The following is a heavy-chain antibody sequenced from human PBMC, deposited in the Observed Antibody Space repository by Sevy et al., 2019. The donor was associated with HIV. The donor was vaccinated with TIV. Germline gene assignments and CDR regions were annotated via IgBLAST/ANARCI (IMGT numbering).Heavy chain of an antibody. V-gene: IGHV3-30*03. J-gene: IGHJ4*01. CDR3: ARDGGNSVKWYPLY. Sequence: GGSLRLSCEASGFSFSNFGMHWVRQAPGKGLEWVAVISSEGTEAFYAASVEGRFTISRDNSKNTLSLQLNSLRPEDTAVYYCARDGGNSVKWYPLYWGHGTLVTVSS. CDR2: ISSEGTEA. D-gene: IGHD2-2*01. CDR1: GFSFSNFG.